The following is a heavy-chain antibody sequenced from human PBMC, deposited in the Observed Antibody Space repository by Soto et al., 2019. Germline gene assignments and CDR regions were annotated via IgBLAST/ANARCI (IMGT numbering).Heavy chain of an antibody. Sequence: EVQLLESGGGLVQPGGSLRLSCAASRFTLRNYVVNWVRQAPGKGLEWVSTTGGSGDTYYPDSVKGRFTISRDNSKNTVYLEMITLRAEDTAVYYCATSGHCGGLRCSSFDMWGQGRVVTVSS. J-gene: IGHJ3*02. D-gene: IGHD2-21*01. V-gene: IGHV3-23*01. CDR1: RFTLRNYV. CDR2: TGGSGDT. CDR3: ATSGHCGGLRCSSFDM.